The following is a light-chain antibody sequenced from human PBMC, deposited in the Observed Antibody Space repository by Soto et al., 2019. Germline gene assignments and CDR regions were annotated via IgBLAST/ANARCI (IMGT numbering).Light chain of an antibody. Sequence: QSVLTQPPSASGTPGQRVTISCSGSSSNIGSNTVNWYQQLPGTAPKLLIYGNNQRPSGVPDRFSGSKSGTSASLAISGLQSEDEAHYYCAAWDDSMKGYVFGTGTQLTVL. CDR3: AAWDDSMKGYV. V-gene: IGLV1-44*01. J-gene: IGLJ1*01. CDR2: GNN. CDR1: SSNIGSNT.